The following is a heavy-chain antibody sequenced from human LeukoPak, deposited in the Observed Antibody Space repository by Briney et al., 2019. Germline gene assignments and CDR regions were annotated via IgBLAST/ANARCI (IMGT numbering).Heavy chain of an antibody. D-gene: IGHD5-18*01. CDR3: ARRRTGYSYPQPYYFDY. Sequence: SETLSLTCTVSGGSISSYYWSWIRQPPGKGLEWIGYIYYSGSTNYNPSLKSRVTISVDTSKNQFSLKLSSVTAADTAVYYCARRRTGYSYPQPYYFDYWGQGTLVTVSS. J-gene: IGHJ4*02. V-gene: IGHV4-59*08. CDR1: GGSISSYY. CDR2: IYYSGST.